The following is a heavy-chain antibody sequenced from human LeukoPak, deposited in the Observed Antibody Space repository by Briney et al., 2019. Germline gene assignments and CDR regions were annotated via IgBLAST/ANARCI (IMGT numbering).Heavy chain of an antibody. Sequence: PSETLSLTCTVSGDSIRSYSWNWIRQPPGKGLEWIGYIYYSGTTDYNPSLKSRVTISVDTSHQFSLRLSSVTAADTAVYYCARARDAYDSFDNWGQGTLVTVSS. CDR3: ARARDAYDSFDN. J-gene: IGHJ4*02. CDR2: IYYSGTT. CDR1: GDSIRSYS. V-gene: IGHV4-59*01. D-gene: IGHD3-22*01.